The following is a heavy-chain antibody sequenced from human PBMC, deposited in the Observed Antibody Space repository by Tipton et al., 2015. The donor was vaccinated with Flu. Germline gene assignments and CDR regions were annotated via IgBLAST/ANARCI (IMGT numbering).Heavy chain of an antibody. D-gene: IGHD3-10*01. CDR1: GGSISSSSYY. CDR3: ARETVAVRGVTHYYYYGMDV. CDR2: IYYSGST. V-gene: IGHV4-39*07. Sequence: LRLSCTVSGGSISSSSYYWGWIRQPPGKGLEWIGSIYYSGSTYYNPSLKSRVTISVDTSKNQFSLKLSSVTAAYTAVYYCARETVAVRGVTHYYYYGMDVWGQGTTVTVSS. J-gene: IGHJ6*02.